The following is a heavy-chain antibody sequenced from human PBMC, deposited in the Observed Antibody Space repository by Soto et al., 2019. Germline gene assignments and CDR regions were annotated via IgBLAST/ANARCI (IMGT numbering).Heavy chain of an antibody. J-gene: IGHJ6*03. V-gene: IGHV4-59*01. CDR1: GGSISSYY. Sequence: PSETLSLTCTVSGGSISSYYWSWIRQPPGKGLEWIGYIYYSGSTNYNPSLKSRVTISVDTSKNQFSLKLSSVTAADTAVYYCAREATSLYYEAYYYYMDVWGKGTTVTVSS. CDR3: AREATSLYYEAYYYYMDV. CDR2: IYYSGST. D-gene: IGHD3-22*01.